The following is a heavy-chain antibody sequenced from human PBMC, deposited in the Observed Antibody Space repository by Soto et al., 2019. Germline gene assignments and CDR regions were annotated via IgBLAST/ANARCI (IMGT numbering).Heavy chain of an antibody. V-gene: IGHV4-59*01. CDR3: ARTLYSYGPRFDY. CDR1: GGSISSYY. J-gene: IGHJ4*02. D-gene: IGHD5-18*01. Sequence: SETLSLTCTVSGGSISSYYWSWIRQPPGKGLEWIGYIYYSGSTNYNPSLKSRVTIPVDTSKNQFSLKLSSVTAADTAVYYCARTLYSYGPRFDYWGQGTLVTVSS. CDR2: IYYSGST.